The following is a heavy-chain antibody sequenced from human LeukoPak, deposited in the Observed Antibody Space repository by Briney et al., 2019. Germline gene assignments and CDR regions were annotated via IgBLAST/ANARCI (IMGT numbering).Heavy chain of an antibody. CDR1: GGSISSSGHY. CDR2: IYSSGNT. Sequence: SETLSLTCTVSGGSISSSGHYWGWIRQPPGKGLEWIGSIYSSGNTYYNPSLKSRVTISVDTSKNQFSLKLSSVTAADTAVYYCAQPPGAGTTGYWGQGTLATVSS. D-gene: IGHD1-1*01. CDR3: AQPPGAGTTGY. J-gene: IGHJ4*02. V-gene: IGHV4-39*01.